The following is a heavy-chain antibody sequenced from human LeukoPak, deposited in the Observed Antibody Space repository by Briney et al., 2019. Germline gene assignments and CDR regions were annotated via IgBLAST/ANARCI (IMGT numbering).Heavy chain of an antibody. V-gene: IGHV4-30-4*08. CDR1: GGSISSGGYY. D-gene: IGHD3-3*01. Sequence: PSETLSLTCTVSGGSISSGGYYWSWIRQHPGKGLEWIGYIYYSGSTYYNPSLKSRVTISVDTSKNQFSLKLSSVTAADTAVYYCARDPATGSGYRYYFDYWGQGTLVTVSS. CDR2: IYYSGST. CDR3: ARDPATGSGYRYYFDY. J-gene: IGHJ4*02.